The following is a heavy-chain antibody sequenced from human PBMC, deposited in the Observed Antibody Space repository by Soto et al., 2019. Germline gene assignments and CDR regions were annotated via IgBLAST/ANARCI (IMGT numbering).Heavy chain of an antibody. J-gene: IGHJ4*02. V-gene: IGHV4-4*02. CDR2: VYHNGNS. CDR3: ARHISVPTTRGFDY. D-gene: IGHD4-17*01. CDR1: GASISSNW. Sequence: QVHLQESGPGLVKPSGTLSLTCDVSGASISSNWWSWVRQPPGKGLEWVGEVYHNGNSHYNPSLEGRATMSMHMSQNQITLRLPSVTSADTAVYYWARHISVPTTRGFDYWGQGALVPVSS.